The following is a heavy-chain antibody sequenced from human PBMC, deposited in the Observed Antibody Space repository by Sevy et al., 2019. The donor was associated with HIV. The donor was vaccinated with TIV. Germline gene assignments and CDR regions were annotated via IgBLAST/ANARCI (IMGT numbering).Heavy chain of an antibody. V-gene: IGHV3-30-3*01. CDR3: ARDGGYSVKWYPLY. Sequence: GESLRLSGAASGFAFSTHAMHWVRQAPGKGLEWVAVISYEGTETFYAASVEGRFTISRDNSKNMLSLQINSLRPEDTAVYYCARDGGYSVKWYPLYWGHGTLVTVSS. CDR1: GFAFSTHA. CDR2: ISYEGTET. J-gene: IGHJ4*01. D-gene: IGHD1-26*01.